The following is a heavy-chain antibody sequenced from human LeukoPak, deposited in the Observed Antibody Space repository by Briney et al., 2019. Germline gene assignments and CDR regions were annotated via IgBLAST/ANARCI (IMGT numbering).Heavy chain of an antibody. J-gene: IGHJ5*02. Sequence: ASVKVSCKASGYTFTSFGISWVRQAPGQGLEWMGGIIPIFGTANYAQKFQGRVTITADESTSTAYMELSSLRSEDTAVYYCARESRPTIFGVVPSWFDPWGQGTLVTVSS. CDR2: IIPIFGTA. D-gene: IGHD3-3*01. CDR3: ARESRPTIFGVVPSWFDP. V-gene: IGHV1-69*13. CDR1: GYTFTSFG.